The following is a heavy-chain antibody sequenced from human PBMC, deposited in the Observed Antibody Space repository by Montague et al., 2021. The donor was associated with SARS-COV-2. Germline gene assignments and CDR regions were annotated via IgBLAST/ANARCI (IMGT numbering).Heavy chain of an antibody. CDR1: GFTFSTYS. V-gene: IGHV3-21*01. CDR3: VRPLYSSGSLDY. D-gene: IGHD6-19*01. Sequence: SLRLSCAASGFTFSTYSMNWVRQAPGKGLEWVSCISSSSSDKYYADSVKGRFTISRDNAKNSLCLQMNSLRAQDTAVYYCVRPLYSSGSLDYWGQGTLVAVSS. J-gene: IGHJ4*02. CDR2: ISSSSSDK.